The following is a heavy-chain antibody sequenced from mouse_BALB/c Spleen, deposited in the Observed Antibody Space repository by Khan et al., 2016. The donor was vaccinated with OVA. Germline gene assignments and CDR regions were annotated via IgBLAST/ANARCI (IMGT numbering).Heavy chain of an antibody. CDR2: INPSNGYT. CDR1: GYTFTNYT. J-gene: IGHJ3*01. V-gene: IGHV1-4*01. Sequence: QVQLKESGAELARPGASVKMSCKASGYTFTNYTIHWIKKRPGQGLEWIGYINPSNGYTNYNLKFKDKATLTTDKSSTTAYLQLSSLTSDDSAVYNCVRDGAYHRKDGWCAYWGQGTLVTVSA. CDR3: VRDGAYHRKDGWCAY. D-gene: IGHD2-14*01.